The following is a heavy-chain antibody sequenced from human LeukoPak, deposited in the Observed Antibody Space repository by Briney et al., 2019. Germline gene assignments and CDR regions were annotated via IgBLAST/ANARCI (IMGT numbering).Heavy chain of an antibody. Sequence: PGGSLRLSCAASGFTFSSYWMHWVRQAPGKGLVWVSRINSDGSSTSYADSVKGRFTISRDNAKNTLYLQTNSLRAEDTAVYYCARDFGEGEAFDIWGRGTMVTVSS. CDR1: GFTFSSYW. D-gene: IGHD4-17*01. CDR3: ARDFGEGEAFDI. CDR2: INSDGSST. J-gene: IGHJ3*02. V-gene: IGHV3-74*01.